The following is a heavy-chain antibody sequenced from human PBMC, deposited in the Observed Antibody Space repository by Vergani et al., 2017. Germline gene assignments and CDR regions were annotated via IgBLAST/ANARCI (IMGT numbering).Heavy chain of an antibody. CDR1: GFTFSSYW. V-gene: IGHV3-74*01. CDR2: INSDGSST. CDR3: ARDRVAMVILYYMDV. J-gene: IGHJ6*03. Sequence: EVQLVESGGGLVQPGGSLRLSCAASGFTFSSYWMHWVRQAPGKGRVWVSRINSDGSSTSHADSVKGRFTIARDNAKNPLYLQMNSLRAEDTAVYYCARDRVAMVILYYMDVWGKGTTVTVSS. D-gene: IGHD5-18*01.